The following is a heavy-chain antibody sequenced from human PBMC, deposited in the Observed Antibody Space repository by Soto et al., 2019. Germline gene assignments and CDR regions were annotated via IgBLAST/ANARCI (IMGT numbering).Heavy chain of an antibody. J-gene: IGHJ4*02. D-gene: IGHD1-7*01. Sequence: GRYLRISCAAYGLTFSMYWMHWVRQVPGKGPEWVSRINDDGISTNYADSVKGRFTISRDNAKNTLYLQMNALRVEDTGVYYCTFWLLPTSTGTGAFWCQGILVTV. CDR1: GLTFSMYW. CDR3: TFWLLPTSTGTGAF. CDR2: INDDGIST. V-gene: IGHV3-74*01.